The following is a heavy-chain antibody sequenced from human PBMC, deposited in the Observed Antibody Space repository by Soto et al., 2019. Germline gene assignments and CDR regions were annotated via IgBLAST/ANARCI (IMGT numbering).Heavy chain of an antibody. V-gene: IGHV3-23*01. CDR1: GFTFTYHA. CDR2: LTGRGGNT. D-gene: IGHD5-12*01. Sequence: GGSLRLSCAASGFTFTYHAMSWVRQAPGKGLEWVSGLTGRGGNTFYADSVKGRFTISRDNTKNILYLEMNNLRAEDTALYFCAKDSVDVAATGRGYFDSWGQGTLVTVSS. J-gene: IGHJ4*02. CDR3: AKDSVDVAATGRGYFDS.